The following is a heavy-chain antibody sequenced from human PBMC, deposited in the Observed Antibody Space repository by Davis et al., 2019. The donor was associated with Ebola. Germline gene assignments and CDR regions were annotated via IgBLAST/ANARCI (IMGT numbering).Heavy chain of an antibody. V-gene: IGHV3-15*07. CDR2: IQIKTDGGTT. D-gene: IGHD2-2*02. CDR1: AFPSSSYS. Sequence: WGSLRLSCAASAFPSSSYSMNWVRQAPGQGLEWVGRIQIKTDGGTTDYPAVVKGRFTISRDDSKNTLYLQMNGLKTEDSAMYYCTTTPLGYCSSVTCYSYFDYWGQGSLVTVSS. CDR3: TTTPLGYCSSVTCYSYFDY. J-gene: IGHJ4*02.